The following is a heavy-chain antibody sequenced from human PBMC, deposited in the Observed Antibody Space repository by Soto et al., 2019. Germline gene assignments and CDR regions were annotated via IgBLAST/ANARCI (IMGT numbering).Heavy chain of an antibody. J-gene: IGHJ5*02. V-gene: IGHV1-69*12. CDR2: IVPMFGTA. CDR1: GGTFGNSA. D-gene: IGHD3-3*01. CDR3: ARDGDPQSAFWSGPLGGGRFDP. Sequence: QVQLVQSGAEVKKPGSSVNVSCKTSGGTFGNSAVTWVRQAPGQGLEWLGGIVPMFGTANYAQKFQGRVTITAXEXTLXAYMELNSLKTDDTAVYYCARDGDPQSAFWSGPLGGGRFDPWGQGTLVTVSS.